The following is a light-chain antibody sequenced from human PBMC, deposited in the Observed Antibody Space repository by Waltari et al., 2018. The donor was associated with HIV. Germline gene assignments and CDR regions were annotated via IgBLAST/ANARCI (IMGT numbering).Light chain of an antibody. CDR1: AWPNQF. CDR3: QSTDISGTFAV. Sequence: SYELTQPPSVSVSPGQTAQITSPGDAWPNQFVYWYRQKPGQAPLLVMYKDTERPSGIPERFTGSSSGTSVTLTINGVQAEDEGDYYCQSTDISGTFAVFGAGTKVTVL. J-gene: IGLJ1*01. V-gene: IGLV3-25*03. CDR2: KDT.